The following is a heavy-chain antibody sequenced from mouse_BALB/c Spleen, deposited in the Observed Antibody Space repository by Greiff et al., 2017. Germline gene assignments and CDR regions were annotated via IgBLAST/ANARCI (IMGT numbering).Heavy chain of an antibody. CDR1: GYTFTNYW. D-gene: IGHD1-1*01. J-gene: IGHJ3*01. Sequence: QVQLQQSGAELVRPGTSVKISCKASGYTFTNYWLGWVKQRPEHGLEWIGDIYPGGGYTNYNEKFKGKATLTADTSSSTAYMQLSSLTSEDSAVYFCARPHYYGSSQFAYWGQGTLVTVSA. CDR2: IYPGGGYT. CDR3: ARPHYYGSSQFAY. V-gene: IGHV1-63*02.